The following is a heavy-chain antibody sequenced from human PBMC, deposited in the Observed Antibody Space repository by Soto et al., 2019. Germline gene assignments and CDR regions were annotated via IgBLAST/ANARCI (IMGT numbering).Heavy chain of an antibody. CDR1: GGYISSYY. CDR3: ARDGPPFNCSGGSCYSGGFDP. CDR2: IYYSGST. Sequence: PSETLSLTCTVSGGYISSYYWSWIRQPPGKGLEWIGYIYYSGSTNYNPSLKSRVTISVDTSKNQFSLKLSSVTAADTAVYYCARDGPPFNCSGGSCYSGGFDPWGQGTLVTVSS. V-gene: IGHV4-59*01. D-gene: IGHD2-15*01. J-gene: IGHJ5*02.